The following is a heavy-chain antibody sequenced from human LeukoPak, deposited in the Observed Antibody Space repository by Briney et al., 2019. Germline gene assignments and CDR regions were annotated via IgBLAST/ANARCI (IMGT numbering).Heavy chain of an antibody. V-gene: IGHV4-59*08. CDR1: GGSISSYD. CDR3: ARPIRSRDNNWFDP. Sequence: SETLSLTCTVSGGSISSYDWSWIRQPPGKGLEWIGYIYYSGSTNYNPSLKSRVTISVDTSKNQFSLKLNSVTAADTAVYYCARPIRSRDNNWFDPWGQGTLVIVSS. CDR2: IYYSGST. D-gene: IGHD3-10*01. J-gene: IGHJ5*02.